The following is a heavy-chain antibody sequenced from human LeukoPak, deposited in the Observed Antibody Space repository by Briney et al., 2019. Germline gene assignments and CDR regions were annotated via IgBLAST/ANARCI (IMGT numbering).Heavy chain of an antibody. J-gene: IGHJ5*01. CDR3: ARERGQFGGFGEPTDS. Sequence: PGGSLRLSCAASGFTFTNHGMHWVRQAPGKGLEWVAAIWYDGSNEHYAASVTGRFTIPRDNSKNRVFLHMSSLRADDTAIYYRARERGQFGGFGEPTDSWGQGTLVTVSS. CDR1: GFTFTNHG. D-gene: IGHD3-10*01. CDR2: IWYDGSNE. V-gene: IGHV3-33*01.